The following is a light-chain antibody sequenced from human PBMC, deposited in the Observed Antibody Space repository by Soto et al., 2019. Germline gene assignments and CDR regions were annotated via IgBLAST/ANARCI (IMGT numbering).Light chain of an antibody. CDR2: AAS. CDR1: QSISSY. V-gene: IGKV1-39*01. Sequence: DIQMTQSPSSLSASVGDRVTITCRASQSISSYLNWYLQKPGKAPKLLIYAASSLQSGVPSRFSGSGSGTDFTLTISSLQPEDFATYDCQQSYSTPLVTFGPGTKVDIK. J-gene: IGKJ3*01. CDR3: QQSYSTPLVT.